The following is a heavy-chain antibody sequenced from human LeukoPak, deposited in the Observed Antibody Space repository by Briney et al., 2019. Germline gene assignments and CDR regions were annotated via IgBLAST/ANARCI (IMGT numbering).Heavy chain of an antibody. CDR3: AKDGVGSNDYHAFDN. Sequence: PGGSLRLSCGASGFTFSSFGIHWVRQAPGKGLEGVAVIWYDGSNKYYADSVKGRFTIYRDNSRNTLYLQMNSLRAEDTAVYYCAKDGVGSNDYHAFDNWGQGTMVTVSS. CDR1: GFTFSSFG. D-gene: IGHD4-11*01. CDR2: IWYDGSNK. J-gene: IGHJ3*02. V-gene: IGHV3-33*06.